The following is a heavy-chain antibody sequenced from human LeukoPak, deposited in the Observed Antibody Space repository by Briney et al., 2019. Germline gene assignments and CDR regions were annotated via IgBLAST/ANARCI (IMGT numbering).Heavy chain of an antibody. CDR2: ISAYNGNT. D-gene: IGHD6-19*01. CDR3: GRDGQSIAVAGSEGYYCGMDV. CDR1: GYTFTSYG. V-gene: IGHV1-18*01. J-gene: IGHJ6*01. Sequence: ASVKLSCKASGYTFTSYGISGVRQPPGPGLGWVGWISAYNGNTNYAQKLHGRVTMTTDTSTSTAYMELRSLRSDDTAVYYCGRDGQSIAVAGSEGYYCGMDVWGQGTTVTVSS.